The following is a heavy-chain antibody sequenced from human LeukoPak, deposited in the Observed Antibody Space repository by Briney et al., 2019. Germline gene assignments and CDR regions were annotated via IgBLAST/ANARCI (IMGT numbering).Heavy chain of an antibody. V-gene: IGHV3-7*01. CDR1: QFTFSNYA. D-gene: IGHD3-16*01. CDR2: MNEDGSEK. CDR3: ATYSHWVAGDV. J-gene: IGHJ6*02. Sequence: GGSLRLSCAASQFTFSNYAMSWVRQAPGKGLEWVANMNEDGSEKDYVDSVKGRFTISRDNARKSLYLQMSSLRAEDTAVYYCATYSHWVAGDVWGQGTTVTVSS.